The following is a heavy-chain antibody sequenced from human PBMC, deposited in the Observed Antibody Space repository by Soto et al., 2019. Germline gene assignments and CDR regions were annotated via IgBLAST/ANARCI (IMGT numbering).Heavy chain of an antibody. CDR2: IKGKPDGGAT. CDR3: TAGSPFNY. CDR1: GITFNTAW. V-gene: IGHV3-15*01. Sequence: GGSLRLSCAASGITFNTAWLTWVRQAPGKGLEWVGRIKGKPDGGATDYAAPVEGRFTISRDDSQNTVFLQMNSLKTDDTAVYYCTAGSPFNYWGPGTLVTVSS. J-gene: IGHJ4*02.